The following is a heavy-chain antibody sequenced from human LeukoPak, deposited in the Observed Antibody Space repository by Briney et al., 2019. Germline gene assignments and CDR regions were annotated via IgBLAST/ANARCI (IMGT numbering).Heavy chain of an antibody. V-gene: IGHV3-21*06. CDR2: ITISGTYI. J-gene: IGHJ4*02. CDR3: ARDRHFNDY. CDR1: GFTFSSYS. Sequence: GGSLRLSCEASGFTFSSYSMNWVRQAPGKGLEWVSSITISGTYIHYADSLKGRFTMSRDNSQNSLYLQMNSLRAEDTAVYYCARDRHFNDYWGQGTLVTVSS. D-gene: IGHD3-3*02.